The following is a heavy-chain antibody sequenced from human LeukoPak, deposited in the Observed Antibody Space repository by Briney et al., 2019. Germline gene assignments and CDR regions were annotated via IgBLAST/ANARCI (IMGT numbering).Heavy chain of an antibody. CDR2: IKQDGSEK. J-gene: IGHJ4*02. CDR3: ARIGYRSSSFDY. CDR1: VFTFTNYW. V-gene: IGHV3-7*01. Sequence: GGSLRLSCAVSVFTFTNYWMSWVRQAPGKGLEWVANIKQDGSEKDYVDFMKGRFTISRDNPKNSVYLQLTSLRAEDTAVYHCARIGYRSSSFDYWGRGTLVTVSS. D-gene: IGHD5-12*01.